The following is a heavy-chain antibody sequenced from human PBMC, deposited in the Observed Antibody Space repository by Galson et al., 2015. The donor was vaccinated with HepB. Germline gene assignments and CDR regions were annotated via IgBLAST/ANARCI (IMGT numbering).Heavy chain of an antibody. V-gene: IGHV1-69*13. CDR2: IIPIFGTA. Sequence: SVKVSCKASGGTSSSYAISWVRQAPGQGLEWMGGIIPIFGTANYAQKFQGRVTITADESTSTAYMELSSLRSEDTAVYYCARAGRYSSGWYYFDYWGQGTLVTVSS. CDR3: ARAGRYSSGWYYFDY. D-gene: IGHD6-19*01. CDR1: GGTSSSYA. J-gene: IGHJ4*02.